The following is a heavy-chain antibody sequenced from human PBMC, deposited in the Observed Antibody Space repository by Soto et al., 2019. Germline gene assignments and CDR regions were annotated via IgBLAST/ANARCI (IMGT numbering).Heavy chain of an antibody. CDR2: VYYSGSS. Sequence: PSETVCLTCTVSVDSISGGASFWSWIRQPPGKGLEWIANVYYSGSSYYNPSLKSRLTISVDTTKNQFSLQLKSMTAADTAVYYCAKLSCTSSTCYFPGWFDPWGQGTLVTVSS. CDR1: VDSISGGASF. D-gene: IGHD2-2*01. V-gene: IGHV4-31*03. CDR3: AKLSCTSSTCYFPGWFDP. J-gene: IGHJ5*02.